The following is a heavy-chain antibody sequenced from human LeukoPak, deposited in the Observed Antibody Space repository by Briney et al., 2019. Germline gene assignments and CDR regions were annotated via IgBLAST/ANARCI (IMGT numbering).Heavy chain of an antibody. CDR1: GFTFSSYE. J-gene: IGHJ5*02. V-gene: IGHV3-48*03. CDR3: IAAAGTNWFDP. Sequence: GGSLRLSCAASGFTFSSYEMNWVRQAPGKGLEWVSYVSSSGSTIYYADSVKGRFTISRDNAKNSLYLQMNRRRAEDTAVYYCIAAAGTNWFDPWGQGTLVTVSS. CDR2: VSSSGSTI. D-gene: IGHD6-13*01.